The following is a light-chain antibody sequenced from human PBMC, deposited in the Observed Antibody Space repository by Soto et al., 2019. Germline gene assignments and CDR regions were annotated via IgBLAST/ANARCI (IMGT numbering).Light chain of an antibody. CDR2: AAS. J-gene: IGKJ2*01. CDR3: QQLYSTPYT. CDR1: QSISSY. V-gene: IGKV1-39*01. Sequence: DIQMTQSPYSLSASVGDRVTITCRASQSISSYLNGYQQKPGKAPKLLIYAASSLQSGVPSRFSGSGSGTDFTLKISRLQPEDVATYYCQQLYSTPYTFGQGTKLEIK.